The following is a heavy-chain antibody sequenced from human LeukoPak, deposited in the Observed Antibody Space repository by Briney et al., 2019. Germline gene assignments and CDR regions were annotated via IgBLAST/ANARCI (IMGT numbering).Heavy chain of an antibody. V-gene: IGHV1-46*01. CDR2: INPSGGST. J-gene: IGHJ5*02. CDR1: GYTFTSYY. CDR3: ARGRFLEWLLENNWFDP. Sequence: ASVKVSCKASGYTFTSYYMHWVRQAPGQGLEWMGIINPSGGSTSYAQKFQGRVTMTRDTSTSTVYMELSSLRSEDTAVYYCARGRFLEWLLENNWFDPWGQGTLVTVSS. D-gene: IGHD3-3*01.